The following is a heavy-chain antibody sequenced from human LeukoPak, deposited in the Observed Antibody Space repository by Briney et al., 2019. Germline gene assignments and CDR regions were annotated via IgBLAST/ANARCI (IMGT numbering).Heavy chain of an antibody. V-gene: IGHV5-51*01. CDR2: IYPGDSDT. CDR1: GYSFTNYW. J-gene: IGHJ4*02. Sequence: GEPLQISCKGSGYSFTNYWIGWVRQMPGKGLEWMGIIYPGDSDTRYSPSFQGQVTISADKSISTAYLQWSSLKASDTAMYYCARGPRVDYGDRGRDYWGQGTLVTVSS. D-gene: IGHD4-17*01. CDR3: ARGPRVDYGDRGRDY.